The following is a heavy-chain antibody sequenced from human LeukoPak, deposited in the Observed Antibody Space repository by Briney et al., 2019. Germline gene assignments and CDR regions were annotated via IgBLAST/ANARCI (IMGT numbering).Heavy chain of an antibody. Sequence: SETLSLTCTVSGDSISSSSYYWGWVRQPPGKGLEWIGNMFYSGSTYYNPSLKSRVTISVDTSKNQFSLNLSSLTAADTAVYFCVLGSGAILLQHWGQGSLVTVSS. CDR1: GDSISSSSYY. V-gene: IGHV4-39*07. J-gene: IGHJ4*02. CDR2: MFYSGST. CDR3: VLGSGAILLQH. D-gene: IGHD3-10*01.